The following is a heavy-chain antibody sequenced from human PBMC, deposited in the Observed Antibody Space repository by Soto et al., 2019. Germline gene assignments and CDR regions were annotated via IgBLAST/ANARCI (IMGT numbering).Heavy chain of an antibody. V-gene: IGHV4-34*01. CDR3: GAVAATSSYYGSDV. CDR1: SGSFSCYY. D-gene: IGHD6-19*01. CDR2: INQSGTT. Sequence: PSETLSLTCAVSSGSFSCYYWSWIRQPPGKGLEWIGEINQSGTTNYNPSLKGRVTVSVDTSKKQISLKLTSVTAADTAVYYCGAVAATSSYYGSDVWGQGTKVTVSS. J-gene: IGHJ6*02.